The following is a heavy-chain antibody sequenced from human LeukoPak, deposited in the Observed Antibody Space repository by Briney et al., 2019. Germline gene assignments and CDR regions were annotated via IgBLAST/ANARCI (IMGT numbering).Heavy chain of an antibody. Sequence: PGGSLRLSCAASGFTFSSDGIHWVRQAPGKGLEWVAFIRNDGSIKYYTDSVEGRFTISRDNSKNTLYLQMNSLRAEDTAVYYCAKDQPDVGATAWFFDYWGQGTLVTVSS. CDR1: GFTFSSDG. CDR3: AKDQPDVGATAWFFDY. J-gene: IGHJ4*02. V-gene: IGHV3-30*02. D-gene: IGHD1-26*01. CDR2: IRNDGSIK.